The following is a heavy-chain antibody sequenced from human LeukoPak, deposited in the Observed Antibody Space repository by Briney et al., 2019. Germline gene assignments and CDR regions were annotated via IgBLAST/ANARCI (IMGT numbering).Heavy chain of an antibody. CDR3: AKDRKYYDFWSGYYVGNLYYLDY. D-gene: IGHD3-3*01. CDR2: IWYDGSNK. V-gene: IGHV3-33*06. Sequence: GRSLRLSCAASGFTFSSYGMHWVRQAPGKGLEWVAVIWYDGSNKYYADSVKGRFTISRDNSKNTLYLQMNSLRAEDTAVYYCAKDRKYYDFWSGYYVGNLYYLDYWGQGTLVTVSS. CDR1: GFTFSSYG. J-gene: IGHJ4*02.